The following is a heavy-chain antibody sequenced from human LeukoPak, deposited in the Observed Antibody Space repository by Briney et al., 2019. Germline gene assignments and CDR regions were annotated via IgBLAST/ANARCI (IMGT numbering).Heavy chain of an antibody. Sequence: GGSLRLSCAAPGITISSYWMSWVRQAPGKGLEWVANIKQDGSEKYYVDSVKGRFTISRDNAKNSLYLQMNSLRAEDTAVYYCVREFYYYMDVWGKGTTVTVSS. CDR3: VREFYYYMDV. V-gene: IGHV3-7*01. CDR2: IKQDGSEK. J-gene: IGHJ6*03. CDR1: GITISSYW.